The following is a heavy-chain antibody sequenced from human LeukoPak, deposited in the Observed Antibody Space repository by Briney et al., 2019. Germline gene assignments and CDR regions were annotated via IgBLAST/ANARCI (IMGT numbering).Heavy chain of an antibody. CDR2: IYHSGST. J-gene: IGHJ4*02. CDR3: ARHEQWLVPVDY. CDR1: GNSISSGYY. D-gene: IGHD6-19*01. V-gene: IGHV4-38-2*02. Sequence: PSETLTLTCTVSGNSISSGYYWGWIRQPPGKGLEWIASIYHSGSTYYNPSLKSRVSISMDTSMNQFSLKLSSVTAADTAVYYCARHEQWLVPVDYWGQGTLVTVSP.